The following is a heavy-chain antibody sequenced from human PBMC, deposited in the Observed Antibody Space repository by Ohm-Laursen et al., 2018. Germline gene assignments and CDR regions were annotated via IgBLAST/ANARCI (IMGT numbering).Heavy chain of an antibody. CDR1: GFTLRSYG. Sequence: LSLTCAAPGFTLRSYGIHWVRQAPGKGLEWVAVISDDGNTKYYADSVKGRFTISRDTSKNTVYLQMNSLRAEDTAVYYCAKDNGAGTVGDYWGQGTLVTVSS. CDR2: ISDDGNTK. V-gene: IGHV3-30*18. CDR3: AKDNGAGTVGDY. D-gene: IGHD4-23*01. J-gene: IGHJ4*02.